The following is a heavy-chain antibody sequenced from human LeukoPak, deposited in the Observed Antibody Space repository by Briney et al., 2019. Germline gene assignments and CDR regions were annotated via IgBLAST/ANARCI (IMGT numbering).Heavy chain of an antibody. D-gene: IGHD5-18*01. CDR3: ARDERIQLWFSYYYYMDV. J-gene: IGHJ6*03. CDR2: ISSSGSTI. CDR1: GFTFSSYE. V-gene: IGHV3-48*03. Sequence: GGSLRLSCAASGFTFSSYEMNWVRQAPGKGLEWVSYISSSGSTIYYADSVKGRFTISRDNAKNSLYLQMNSLRAEDTAVYYCARDERIQLWFSYYYYMDVWGKGTTVTVSS.